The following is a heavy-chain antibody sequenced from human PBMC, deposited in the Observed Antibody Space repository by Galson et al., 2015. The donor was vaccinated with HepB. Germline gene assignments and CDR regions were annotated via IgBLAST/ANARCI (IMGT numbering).Heavy chain of an antibody. CDR1: GFTFSSYA. D-gene: IGHD1-26*01. J-gene: IGHJ4*02. Sequence: SLRLSCAASGFTFSSYAMSWVRQAPGKGLEWVSAISGSGGSTYYADSVKGRFTISRDNSKNTLYLQMNSLRAEDTAVYYCAKDLSAWELLIDYWGQGTLVTVSS. CDR2: ISGSGGST. CDR3: AKDLSAWELLIDY. V-gene: IGHV3-23*01.